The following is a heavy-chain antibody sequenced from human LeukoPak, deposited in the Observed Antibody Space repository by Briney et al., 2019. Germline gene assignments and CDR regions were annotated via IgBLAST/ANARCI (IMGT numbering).Heavy chain of an antibody. Sequence: ASVKVSCKASGYTFTSYAMNWVRQAPGQGLEWMGWINTNTGNPTYAQGFTGRFVFSLDTPVSTAYLQISSLKAEDTAVYYCARGKWPVPGFDYWGQGTLVTVSS. CDR3: ARGKWPVPGFDY. CDR2: INTNTGNP. J-gene: IGHJ4*02. CDR1: GYTFTSYA. V-gene: IGHV7-4-1*02. D-gene: IGHD6-19*01.